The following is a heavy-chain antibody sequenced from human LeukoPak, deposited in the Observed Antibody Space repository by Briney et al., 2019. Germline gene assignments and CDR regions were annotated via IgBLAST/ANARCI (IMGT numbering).Heavy chain of an antibody. CDR3: ARDGSNWSNDYYHGVDV. CDR1: GGSISGSSYY. Sequence: SETLSLTCTVSGGSISGSSYYWSWIRQPPGKGLEWLGYVYYSGSATYNPSLKSRVTISVDTSKNQFSLRLSSVTAADTAVYYCARDGSNWSNDYYHGVDVWGQGTTVTVSS. V-gene: IGHV4-61*01. D-gene: IGHD4-11*01. CDR2: VYYSGSA. J-gene: IGHJ6*02.